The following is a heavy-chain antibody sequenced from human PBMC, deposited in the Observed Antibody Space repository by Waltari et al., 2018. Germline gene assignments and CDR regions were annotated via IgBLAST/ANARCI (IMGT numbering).Heavy chain of an antibody. D-gene: IGHD1-1*01. V-gene: IGHV1-3*01. CDR3: VRGYHGGAWIVDY. J-gene: IGHJ4*02. Sequence: QVQLVQSGAEVKKPGASVQVSCKASGDTFTGYAMHLVRQAPGHRLEWMGWINSNSGNIEVSQKFGGRVTITRDTSLSTAYMEMGSLRYEDTAIYYCVRGYHGGAWIVDYWGQGTPVTVSS. CDR1: GDTFTGYA. CDR2: INSNSGNI.